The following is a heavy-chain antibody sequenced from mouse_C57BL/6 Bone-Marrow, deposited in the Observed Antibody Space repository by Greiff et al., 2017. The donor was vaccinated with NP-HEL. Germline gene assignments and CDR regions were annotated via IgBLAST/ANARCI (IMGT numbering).Heavy chain of an antibody. CDR1: GYTFTSYW. CDR2: IDTSDSET. J-gene: IGHJ3*01. Sequence: QVQLKQPGAELVRPGSSVKLSCKASGYTFTSYWMHWVKQRPIKGLEWIGNIDTSDSETHYNQKFKDKATLTVDKSASTADMQLSSLTSEDSAVYYWAKRHYDCYGAWFAYWGQGTLVTVSA. CDR3: AKRHYDCYGAWFAY. D-gene: IGHD2-4*01. V-gene: IGHV1-52*01.